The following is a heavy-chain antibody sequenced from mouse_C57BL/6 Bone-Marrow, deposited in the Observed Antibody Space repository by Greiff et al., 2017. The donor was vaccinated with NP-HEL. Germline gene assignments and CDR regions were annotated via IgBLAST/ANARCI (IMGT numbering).Heavy chain of an antibody. CDR3: ARFYDYGAWFAY. CDR2: IYPGSGST. V-gene: IGHV1-55*01. J-gene: IGHJ3*01. D-gene: IGHD2-4*01. CDR1: GYTFTSYW. Sequence: QVQLQQPGAELVKPGASVKMSCKASGYTFTSYWITWVKQRPGQGLEWIGDIYPGSGSTNYNEKFKSKATLTVDTSSSTAYMQLSSLTSEASAVSYCARFYDYGAWFAYWGQGTLVTVSA.